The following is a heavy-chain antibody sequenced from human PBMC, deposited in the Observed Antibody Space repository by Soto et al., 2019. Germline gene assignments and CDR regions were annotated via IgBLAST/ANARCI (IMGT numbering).Heavy chain of an antibody. CDR3: ARPNTPRITIFGVGYYGMDV. V-gene: IGHV4-39*01. Sequence: PSETLSLTCTVSGGSISSSSYYWGWIRQPPGKGLEWIGSIYYSGSTYYNPSLKSRVTISVDTSKNQFSLKLSSVTAADTAVYYCARPNTPRITIFGVGYYGMDVWGQGTTVTVSS. CDR1: GGSISSSSYY. J-gene: IGHJ6*02. D-gene: IGHD3-3*01. CDR2: IYYSGST.